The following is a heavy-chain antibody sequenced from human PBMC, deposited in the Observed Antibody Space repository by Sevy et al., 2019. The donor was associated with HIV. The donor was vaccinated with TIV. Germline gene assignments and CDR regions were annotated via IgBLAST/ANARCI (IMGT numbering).Heavy chain of an antibody. CDR2: IWYDGSNK. D-gene: IGHD2-2*01. CDR1: GFSFSNYG. CDR3: ARDGIVIVPAAVAVTGYFDY. Sequence: GGSLRLSCAASGFSFSNYGMHWVRQAPGKGLEWVAVIWYDGSNKYYADSVKGRFTISRDNSKNTLYLQMHRLRAEDTAVYYCARDGIVIVPAAVAVTGYFDYWGQGTLVTVSS. V-gene: IGHV3-33*01. J-gene: IGHJ4*02.